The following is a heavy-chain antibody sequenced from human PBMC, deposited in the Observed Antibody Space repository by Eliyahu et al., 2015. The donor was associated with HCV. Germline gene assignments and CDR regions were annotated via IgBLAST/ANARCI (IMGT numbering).Heavy chain of an antibody. CDR1: GGSIXSXY. CDR2: IXHTGSX. V-gene: IGHV4-59*01. J-gene: IGHJ4*02. Sequence: QMQLQESGPGLVKPSETLSVSCTVXGGSIXSXYWSWXRQPPGKELEWXGYIXHTGSXNYKPXLKSRVTISMDTSKYQFSLELRSVTAADTAVYYCARSPLRWLTFEAWGQGTLVTVSS. CDR3: ARSPLRWLTFEA. D-gene: IGHD5-24*01.